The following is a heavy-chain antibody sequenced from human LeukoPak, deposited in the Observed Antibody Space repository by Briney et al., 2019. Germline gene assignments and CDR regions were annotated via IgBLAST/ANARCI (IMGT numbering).Heavy chain of an antibody. CDR1: GFTFSSYS. Sequence: GGSLRLSCAASGFTFSSYSMNWVRQAPGKGLEWVSSISSSSYIYYADSVKGRFTISRDNAKNSLYLQMNSLSAEDTAVYYCARGVTIFGVVTAFDPWGQGTLVTVSS. CDR3: ARGVTIFGVVTAFDP. CDR2: ISSSSYI. V-gene: IGHV3-21*01. D-gene: IGHD3-3*01. J-gene: IGHJ5*02.